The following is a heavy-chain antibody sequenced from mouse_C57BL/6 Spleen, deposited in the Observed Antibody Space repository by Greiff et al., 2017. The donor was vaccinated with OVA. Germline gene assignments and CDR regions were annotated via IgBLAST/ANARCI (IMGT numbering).Heavy chain of an antibody. CDR3: ARDDYYEGVDY. CDR2: ISYDGSN. Sequence: DVKLQESGPGLVKPSQSLSLTCSVTGYSITSGYYWNWIRQFPGNKLEWMGYISYDGSNNYNPSLKNRISITRDTSKNQFFLKLNSVTTEDTATYYCARDDYYEGVDYWGQGTTLTVSS. V-gene: IGHV3-6*01. J-gene: IGHJ2*01. CDR1: GYSITSGYY. D-gene: IGHD1-1*01.